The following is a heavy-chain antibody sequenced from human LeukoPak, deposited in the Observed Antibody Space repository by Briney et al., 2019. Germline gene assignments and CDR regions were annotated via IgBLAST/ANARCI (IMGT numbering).Heavy chain of an antibody. CDR3: ARDIGGDIVVGRGPMNWFDP. Sequence: PSQTLSLTCTVSGGSISSGGYYWSWIRQHPGKGLEWIGYIYYSGSTYYNPSLKSRVTISVDTSKNQFSLKLSSVTAADTAVYYCARDIGGDIVVGRGPMNWFDPWGQGTLVTVSS. J-gene: IGHJ5*02. CDR2: IYYSGST. CDR1: GGSISSGGYY. D-gene: IGHD2-2*01. V-gene: IGHV4-31*03.